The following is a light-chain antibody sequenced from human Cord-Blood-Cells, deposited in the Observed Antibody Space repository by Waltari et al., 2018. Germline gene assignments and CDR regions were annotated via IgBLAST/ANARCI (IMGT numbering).Light chain of an antibody. Sequence: NFMLTQPHSVSESPGKTVTISCTRSSGSIASNYVQWYQQRPGSSPTTVIYEDNQRPSGVPDRFSGSIASSSNSASLTISGVKTEDEADYYCQSYDSSNQVFGGGTKLTVL. CDR2: EDN. CDR3: QSYDSSNQV. J-gene: IGLJ3*02. CDR1: SGSIASNY. V-gene: IGLV6-57*01.